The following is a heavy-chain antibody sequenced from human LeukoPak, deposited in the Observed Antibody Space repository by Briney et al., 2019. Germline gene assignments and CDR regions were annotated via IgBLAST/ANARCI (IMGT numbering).Heavy chain of an antibody. CDR1: GGTFSSYA. J-gene: IGHJ4*02. D-gene: IGHD5-18*01. V-gene: IGHV1-69*04. Sequence: GASVKVSCKASGGTFSSYAISWVRQAPGQGLEWMGRIIPILGIANYAQKFQGRVTITADKSTSTAYMELSSLRSVDTAVYYCARERNGYSYGYGDYWGQGTLVTVSS. CDR2: IIPILGIA. CDR3: ARERNGYSYGYGDY.